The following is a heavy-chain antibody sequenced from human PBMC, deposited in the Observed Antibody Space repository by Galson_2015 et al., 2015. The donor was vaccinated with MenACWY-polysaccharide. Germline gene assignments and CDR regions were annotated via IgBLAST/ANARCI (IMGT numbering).Heavy chain of an antibody. CDR1: GYSFNDNY. D-gene: IGHD4-23*01. CDR2: IHPKSGGT. V-gene: IGHV1-2*02. J-gene: IGHJ4*02. Sequence: AVKVACKASGYSFNDNYIHWVRQAPGQGLEWMGWIHPKSGGTQYAQKFQGRVTMTSDTSISTSYMELSRLRPDDTAVYYCATPGGRDYWGQGTLVTVSS. CDR3: ATPGGRDY.